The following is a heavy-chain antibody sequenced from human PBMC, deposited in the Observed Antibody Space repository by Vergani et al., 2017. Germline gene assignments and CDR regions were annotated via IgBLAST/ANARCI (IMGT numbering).Heavy chain of an antibody. J-gene: IGHJ6*02. Sequence: QVQLVQSGAEVKKPGSSVKVSCKASGGTFSSYAISWVRQAPGQGLEWMGRIIPIFGTANYAQKFQGRVTITADESTSTADMELSSLRSEDTAVYYCARDFDDIVATTRGYYYSYGMAGGGQGTTVTVYS. CDR1: GGTFSSYA. D-gene: IGHD5-12*01. V-gene: IGHV1-69*13. CDR2: IIPIFGTA. CDR3: ARDFDDIVATTRGYYYSYGMAG.